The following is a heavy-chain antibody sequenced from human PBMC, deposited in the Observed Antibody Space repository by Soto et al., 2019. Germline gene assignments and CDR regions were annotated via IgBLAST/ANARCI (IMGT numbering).Heavy chain of an antibody. Sequence: DSLKISCQGSGYSFTTYWIGWVRQMPGKGLEWMGIIYPGNSDIRYSPSFQGQVTISADKSISTAYLKWSGLKASDTAMYYCARLGIWSYGMDVWGQGTTVTVSS. V-gene: IGHV5-51*01. CDR3: ARLGIWSYGMDV. CDR2: IYPGNSDI. J-gene: IGHJ6*02. CDR1: GYSFTTYW. D-gene: IGHD3-16*01.